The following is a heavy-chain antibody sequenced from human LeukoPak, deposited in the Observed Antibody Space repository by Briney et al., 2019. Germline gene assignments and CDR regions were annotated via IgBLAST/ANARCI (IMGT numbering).Heavy chain of an antibody. CDR2: IDWDDDK. V-gene: IGHV2-70*11. CDR3: ARNYYDSSGFDY. Sequence: SGPTLVNPTQTLTLSCTFSGFSLSTSGMCVSWIRQPPGKALEWLARIDWDDDKYYSTSLKTRLTISKDTSKNQVVLTMTNMDPVDTATYYCARNYYDSSGFDYWGQGTLVTVSS. D-gene: IGHD3-22*01. CDR1: GFSLSTSGMC. J-gene: IGHJ4*02.